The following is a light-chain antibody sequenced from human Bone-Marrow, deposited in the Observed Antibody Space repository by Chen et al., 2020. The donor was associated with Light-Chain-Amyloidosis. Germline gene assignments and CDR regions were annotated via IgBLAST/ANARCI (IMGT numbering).Light chain of an antibody. V-gene: IGKV4-1*01. J-gene: IGKJ1*01. CDR3: QQYYSDFPT. CDR2: WAS. CDR1: QSVLYSSTKKNF. Sequence: DIVMTQSPEYLAVSLGERATINCKSSQSVLYSSTKKNFLAWYQQIPGHPPKLLVNWASTRESGVPDRFSGSGSGTDFTLTISSLQSEDVAIYYCQQYYSDFPTFGQGTKVEIK.